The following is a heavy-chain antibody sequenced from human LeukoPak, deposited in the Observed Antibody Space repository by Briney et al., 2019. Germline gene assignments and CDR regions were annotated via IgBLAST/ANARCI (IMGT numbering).Heavy chain of an antibody. CDR2: IIPILGIA. CDR1: GGTFSSYA. J-gene: IGHJ4*02. D-gene: IGHD2-15*01. Sequence: SVKVSCKASGGTFSSYAISWVRQAPGQGLEWMGRIIPILGIANYAQKFQGRVTITADKSTSTAYMELSSLRSEDTAVYYCARPMSPYRGGGRVRFDYWGQGTLVTVSS. V-gene: IGHV1-69*04. CDR3: ARPMSPYRGGGRVRFDY.